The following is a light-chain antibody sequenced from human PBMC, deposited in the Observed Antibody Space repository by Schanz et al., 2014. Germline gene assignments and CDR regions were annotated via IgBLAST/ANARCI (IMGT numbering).Light chain of an antibody. J-gene: IGLJ3*02. CDR1: SSDVGGYNY. CDR2: DVS. V-gene: IGLV2-14*03. Sequence: QSALTQPASVSGSPGQSITISCTGTSSDVGGYNYVSWYQQHPGKAPKLMIYDVSKRPSGVPDRFSGSKSGNTASLTVSGLQAEDEADYYCQSYDISLSTWVFGGGTKLTVL. CDR3: QSYDISLSTWV.